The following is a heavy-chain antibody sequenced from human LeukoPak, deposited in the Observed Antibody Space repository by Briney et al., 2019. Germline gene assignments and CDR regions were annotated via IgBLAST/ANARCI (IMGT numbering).Heavy chain of an antibody. CDR1: GLTFSNAW. J-gene: IGHJ3*02. Sequence: GGSLRLSCAASGLTFSNAWMTWVRQAPGKGLEWVGRIKGKTDGGTTDYAAPVKGRFTFSRDDSKNTLYLQMNSLKTEDTAVYYCTTDSSGYLYIDAFDIWGQGTMVTVSS. CDR3: TTDSSGYLYIDAFDI. CDR2: IKGKTDGGTT. V-gene: IGHV3-15*01. D-gene: IGHD3-22*01.